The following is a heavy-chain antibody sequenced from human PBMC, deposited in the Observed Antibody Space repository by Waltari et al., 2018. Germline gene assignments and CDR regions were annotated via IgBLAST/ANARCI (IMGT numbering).Heavy chain of an antibody. CDR2: IYHSGST. CDR3: ARGVAAAVRWFDP. D-gene: IGHD6-13*01. V-gene: IGHV4-38-2*02. Sequence: QVQLQESGPGLVKPSETLSLTCTVSGYSISSGYYWGWIRQPPGKGLEWIGSIYHSGSTYYNPSLKSRVTISVDTSKNQFSLKLSSVTAADTAVYYCARGVAAAVRWFDPWGQGTLVTVSS. J-gene: IGHJ5*02. CDR1: GYSISSGYY.